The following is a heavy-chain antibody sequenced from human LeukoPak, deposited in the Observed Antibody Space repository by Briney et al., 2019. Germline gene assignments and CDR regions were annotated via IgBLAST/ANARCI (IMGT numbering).Heavy chain of an antibody. Sequence: ASVKVSCKASGYIFTEYDIEWVRQAAGQGPELMGWINPNSYNKAYTGMFQGRLTMTTNTSTTTVYMELSSLRPEDTAIYYCARGATFQRQALAYWGQGTLVIVSS. J-gene: IGHJ4*02. D-gene: IGHD3-16*01. CDR3: ARGATFQRQALAY. CDR2: INPNSYNK. CDR1: GYIFTEYD. V-gene: IGHV1-8*01.